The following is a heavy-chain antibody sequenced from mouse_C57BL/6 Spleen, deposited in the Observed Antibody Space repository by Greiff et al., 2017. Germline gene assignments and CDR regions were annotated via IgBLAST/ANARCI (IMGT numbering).Heavy chain of an antibody. Sequence: QVQLQQPGAELVMPGASVKLSCTASGYTFTSYWMHWVKQRPGQGLEWIGEIDPSDSYTNYNQKFKGKSTLTVDKSSSTAYMQLSSLTAEDSAVYYCARHYYGSREGYFDVWGTGTTVTVSA. D-gene: IGHD1-1*01. CDR3: ARHYYGSREGYFDV. J-gene: IGHJ1*03. V-gene: IGHV1-69*01. CDR1: GYTFTSYW. CDR2: IDPSDSYT.